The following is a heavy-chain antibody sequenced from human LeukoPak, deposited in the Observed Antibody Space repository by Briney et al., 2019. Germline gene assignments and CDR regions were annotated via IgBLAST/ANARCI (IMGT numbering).Heavy chain of an antibody. Sequence: SETLSLTCTVSGGSISSSSYYWGWIRQPPGKGLEWIGSIYYSGSTYYNPSLKSRVTISVDTSKNQFSLKLSSVTAADTAVYYCARGILYYDILTGYYLGDAFDIWGQGTMVTVSS. CDR3: ARGILYYDILTGYYLGDAFDI. CDR1: GGSISSSSYY. J-gene: IGHJ3*02. D-gene: IGHD3-9*01. CDR2: IYYSGST. V-gene: IGHV4-39*07.